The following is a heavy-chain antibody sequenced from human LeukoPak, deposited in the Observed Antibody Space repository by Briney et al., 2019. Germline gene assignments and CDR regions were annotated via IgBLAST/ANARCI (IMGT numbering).Heavy chain of an antibody. CDR3: AKGAYSSGWHYWYFDL. CDR1: GFTFSSYA. Sequence: GGSLRLSCAASGFTFSSYAMSWVRQAPGKGLEWVSAISGSGGSTYYADSVKGRFTISRDNSKNTLYLQMNSLRAEDTAVYYCAKGAYSSGWHYWYFDLWGRGTLVTVSS. V-gene: IGHV3-23*01. CDR2: ISGSGGST. D-gene: IGHD6-19*01. J-gene: IGHJ2*01.